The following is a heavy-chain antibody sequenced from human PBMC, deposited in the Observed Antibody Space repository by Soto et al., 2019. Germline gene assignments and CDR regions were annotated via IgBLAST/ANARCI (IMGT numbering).Heavy chain of an antibody. CDR3: ARDGGFGMDV. J-gene: IGHJ6*02. D-gene: IGHD3-16*01. Sequence: GGSQGICFEPSGFTVNKNYMTWVRQAPGKGLEWVSLIYSGGSTFYADPEKGRFTISRDISKNAVFLQMNGRIAEDTAVYYCARDGGFGMDVWGQGTTVTVSS. V-gene: IGHV3-53*01. CDR1: GFTVNKNY. CDR2: IYSGGST.